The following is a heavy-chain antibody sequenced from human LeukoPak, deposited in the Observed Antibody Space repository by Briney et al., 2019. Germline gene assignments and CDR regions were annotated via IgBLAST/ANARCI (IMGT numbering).Heavy chain of an antibody. V-gene: IGHV3-11*04. CDR1: GFTFSDNY. CDR2: ISIIGNTT. Sequence: TGGSLRLSCAASGFTFSDNYMSWVRQAPGKGLEWVSYISIIGNTTYNADSVKGRFSITSDNAKNSLYLQMNSLRAEETAVYYCARDGGSAWFLEYWGQGTLVTVSS. D-gene: IGHD2-15*01. CDR3: ARDGGSAWFLEY. J-gene: IGHJ4*02.